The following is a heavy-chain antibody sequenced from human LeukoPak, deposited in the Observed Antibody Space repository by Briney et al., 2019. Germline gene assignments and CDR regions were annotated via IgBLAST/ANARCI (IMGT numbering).Heavy chain of an antibody. D-gene: IGHD1-1*01. J-gene: IGHJ6*03. CDR2: ISGDNGNT. CDR1: GYTFRNYG. Sequence: GASVKVSCKASGYTFRNYGINWVRQAPGQGLEWMGWISGDNGNTNYAQKVQGRVTMTRDTSTSTAYMELRSLRSDDTVVYYCARDGNYFYYMDVWGKGTTVTVSS. CDR3: ARDGNYFYYMDV. V-gene: IGHV1-18*01.